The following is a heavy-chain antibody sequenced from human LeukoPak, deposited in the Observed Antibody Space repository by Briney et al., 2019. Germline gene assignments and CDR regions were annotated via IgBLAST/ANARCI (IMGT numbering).Heavy chain of an antibody. Sequence: ASVTVSCKASGYTFTSYYMHWVRQAPGQGLEWMGIINPSGGSTSYAQKFQGRVTMTRDTSTSTVYMELSSLRSEDTAVYYCARDADGYHNCRACAFDIWGQGTMVTVSS. CDR3: ARDADGYHNCRACAFDI. J-gene: IGHJ3*02. CDR1: GYTFTSYY. CDR2: INPSGGST. D-gene: IGHD5-24*01. V-gene: IGHV1-46*01.